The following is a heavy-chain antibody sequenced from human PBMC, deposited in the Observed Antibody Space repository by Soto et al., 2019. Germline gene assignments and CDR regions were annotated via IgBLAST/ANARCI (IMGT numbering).Heavy chain of an antibody. D-gene: IGHD3-22*01. CDR1: GGSIISSSYY. V-gene: IGHV4-39*01. J-gene: IGHJ4*02. Sequence: LETLSLTCTVSGGSIISSSYYWGWFRQPPGKGLEWIGSIYYSGSTYYNPSLKSRVTISVDTSKNQFSLKLSSVTAADTAVYYCMLGSGWKDFDYWGQGTLVTVPQ. CDR3: MLGSGWKDFDY. CDR2: IYYSGST.